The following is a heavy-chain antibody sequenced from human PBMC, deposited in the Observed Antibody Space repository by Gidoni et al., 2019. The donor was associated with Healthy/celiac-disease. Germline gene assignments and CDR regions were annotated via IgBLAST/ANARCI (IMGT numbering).Heavy chain of an antibody. CDR3: ARSGDSGSYLDAFDI. D-gene: IGHD1-26*01. Sequence: EVQLVESGGVLVKPGGSLRLSCAASGFTFSSYSMNWVRQAPGKWLEWVSSISSSSSYIYYADSGKGRFTISRDNAKNSLYLQMNSLRAEDTAVYYCARSGDSGSYLDAFDIWGQGTMVTVSS. V-gene: IGHV3-21*01. CDR2: ISSSSSYI. J-gene: IGHJ3*02. CDR1: GFTFSSYS.